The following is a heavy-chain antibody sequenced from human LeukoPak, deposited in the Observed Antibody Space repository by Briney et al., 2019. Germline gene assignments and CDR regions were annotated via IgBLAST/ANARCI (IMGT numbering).Heavy chain of an antibody. CDR3: ARQVRGVIITFDY. D-gene: IGHD3-10*01. CDR1: GGSISSGDYY. J-gene: IGHJ4*02. Sequence: PSQTLSLTCTVSGGSISSGDYYWSWIRQPPGKGLEWIGYIYYSGSTYYNPSLKSRVTISVDTSKNQFSLKLSSVTAADTAVYYCARQVRGVIITFDYWGQGTLVTVSS. V-gene: IGHV4-30-4*01. CDR2: IYYSGST.